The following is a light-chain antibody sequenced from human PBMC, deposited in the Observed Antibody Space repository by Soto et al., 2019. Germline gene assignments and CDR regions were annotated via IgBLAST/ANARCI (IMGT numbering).Light chain of an antibody. Sequence: QSALTQPPFASGSPGQSVTISCTGTSSDVGYYNYVSWYQQHPGRAPKLMIYEVSERPSGVPARFSGSKSGNTAYLTVSGLHAEDEADYYCSSVAGGPVVFGTGTKLTVL. CDR3: SSVAGGPVV. CDR1: SSDVGYYNY. CDR2: EVS. J-gene: IGLJ1*01. V-gene: IGLV2-8*01.